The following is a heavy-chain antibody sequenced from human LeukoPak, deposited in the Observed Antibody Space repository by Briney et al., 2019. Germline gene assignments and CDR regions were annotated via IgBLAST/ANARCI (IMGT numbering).Heavy chain of an antibody. D-gene: IGHD2-2*01. J-gene: IGHJ4*02. V-gene: IGHV5-51*01. CDR3: TRQSQYCSTGTCYGID. Sequence: GESLKISCKGSGYRFPAYWIGWVRQLPGKGLEWMGIIYPGDSDTGYSPSFQGQVTISADKSTSTAYLQWSSLQASDTAIYYCTRQSQYCSTGTCYGIDWGQGTLVAVSS. CDR2: IYPGDSDT. CDR1: GYRFPAYW.